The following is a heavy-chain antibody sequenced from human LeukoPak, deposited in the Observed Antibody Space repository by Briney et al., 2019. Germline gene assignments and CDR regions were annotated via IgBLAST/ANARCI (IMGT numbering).Heavy chain of an antibody. Sequence: PGGSLRLSCAASGFTVSSNYMSWVRQAPGKGLEWISVIYRGGTTYYADSVKGRFTISRHNSENALYLQMSSVKTEHPAVYYCARGNSGSYYHYFDYWGQGTLVTVSS. CDR1: GFTVSSNY. CDR2: IYRGGTT. J-gene: IGHJ4*02. V-gene: IGHV3-53*04. D-gene: IGHD1-26*01. CDR3: ARGNSGSYYHYFDY.